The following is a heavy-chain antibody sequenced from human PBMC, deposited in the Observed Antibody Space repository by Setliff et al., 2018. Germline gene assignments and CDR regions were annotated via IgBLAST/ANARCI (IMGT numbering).Heavy chain of an antibody. CDR3: ARLGGYGDYRTYYFDY. V-gene: IGHV4-59*11. D-gene: IGHD4-17*01. CDR2: IYYSGST. CDR1: GGSISSHY. J-gene: IGHJ4*02. Sequence: SETLSLTCTVSGGSISSHYWSWIRQPPGKGLEWIGSIYYSGSTNYNPSLKSRVTISVDTSKNQFSLKLSSVTAADTAVYYCARLGGYGDYRTYYFDYWGQGTLVTV.